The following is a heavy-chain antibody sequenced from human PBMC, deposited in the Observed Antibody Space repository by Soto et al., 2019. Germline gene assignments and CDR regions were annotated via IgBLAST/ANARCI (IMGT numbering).Heavy chain of an antibody. V-gene: IGHV4-31*03. J-gene: IGHJ4*02. CDR2: IYYSGST. CDR1: GGSISSGGYY. CDR3: AREYSGIVDY. Sequence: SETLSLTCTVSGGSISSGGYYWSWIRQHPGKGLEWIGYIYYSGSTYYNPSLKSRVTISVDTSKNQFSLKLSSVTAADTAVYYCAREYSGIVDYWGQGTLATVSS. D-gene: IGHD1-26*01.